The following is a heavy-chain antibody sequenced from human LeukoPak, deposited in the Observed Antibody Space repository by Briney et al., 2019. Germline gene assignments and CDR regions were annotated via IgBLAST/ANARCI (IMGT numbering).Heavy chain of an antibody. CDR1: GFTFDDYG. V-gene: IGHV3-30*18. J-gene: IGHJ6*02. CDR2: ISYDGSNK. D-gene: IGHD5-18*01. Sequence: GGSLRLSCAASGFTFDDYGMHWVRQAPGKGLEWVAVISYDGSNKYYADSVKGRFTISRDNSKNTLYLQMNSLRAEDTAVYYCAKSRDTAMVRASMDVWGQGTTVTVSS. CDR3: AKSRDTAMVRASMDV.